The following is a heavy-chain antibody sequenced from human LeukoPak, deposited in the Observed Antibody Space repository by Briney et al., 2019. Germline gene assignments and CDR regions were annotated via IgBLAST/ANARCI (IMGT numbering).Heavy chain of an antibody. V-gene: IGHV3-33*01. CDR2: IWYDESKK. CDR3: ARDGGIGLDY. D-gene: IGHD3-3*02. CDR1: GYTFTSYY. J-gene: IGHJ4*02. Sequence: SCKASGYTFTSYYMHWVRQAPGKGLEWVAVIWYDESKKYHADSVKGRFTISRDVSKNTLYLQMNSLRAEDTAVYYCARDGGIGLDYWGQGTLVTVSS.